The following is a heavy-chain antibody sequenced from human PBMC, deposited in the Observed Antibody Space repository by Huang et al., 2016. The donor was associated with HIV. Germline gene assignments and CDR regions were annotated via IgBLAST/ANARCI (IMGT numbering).Heavy chain of an antibody. J-gene: IGHJ4*02. CDR1: GFTFSDYY. CDR3: ARDSNWNFRYFDY. V-gene: IGHV3-11*01. D-gene: IGHD1-7*01. Sequence: QVQVVESGGGLVKPGGSLRLSCAASGFTFSDYYMNWIRQAEGKGLEWVSYIGSSGSIINYADSVKGRFTISRDNAKNSLYLKMNSLRDEDTAVYYCARDSNWNFRYFDYWGQGTLVTVSS. CDR2: IGSSGSII.